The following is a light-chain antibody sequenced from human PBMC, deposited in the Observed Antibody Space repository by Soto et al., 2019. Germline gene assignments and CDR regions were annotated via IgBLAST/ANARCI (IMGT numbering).Light chain of an antibody. Sequence: EIVLTKSPGTLSLSPGERATLSCRASQSLSRELLAWYQQKPGQAPRLLIYASSRRATDIPDRFSGSGSGTDCTLTISRLEPEDFAVYYCQHYINSPWTFGQGTKVEIK. CDR3: QHYINSPWT. CDR1: QSLSREL. V-gene: IGKV3-20*01. J-gene: IGKJ1*01. CDR2: ASS.